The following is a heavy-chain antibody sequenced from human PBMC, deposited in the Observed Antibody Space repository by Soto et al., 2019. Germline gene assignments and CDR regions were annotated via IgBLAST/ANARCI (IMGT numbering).Heavy chain of an antibody. D-gene: IGHD2-2*01. CDR3: AKATSSTFLYFDY. Sequence: PGGSLRLSCAASGFTFSSYAMHWVRQAPGKGLEWVAVISYDGSNKYYADSVKGRFTISRDNSKNTLYLQMNSLRAEDTAVYYCAKATSSTFLYFDYWGQGTLVTVSS. J-gene: IGHJ4*02. CDR2: ISYDGSNK. CDR1: GFTFSSYA. V-gene: IGHV3-30-3*01.